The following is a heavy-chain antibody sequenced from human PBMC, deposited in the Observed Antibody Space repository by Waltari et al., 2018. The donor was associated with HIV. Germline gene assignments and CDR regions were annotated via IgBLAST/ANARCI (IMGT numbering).Heavy chain of an antibody. J-gene: IGHJ4*02. D-gene: IGHD3-22*01. Sequence: EVQLVESGGGLVQPGGSLRLSCAASGFTFSNYEMNWVRQAPGKGLGCISYISRSGSTIYYADSVKGRLTISRDNAKNSLYVQMNSLRAEDTAVYYCARSGLYDTSGYYAPFGYWGQGTLVTVSS. CDR2: ISRSGSTI. CDR3: ARSGLYDTSGYYAPFGY. CDR1: GFTFSNYE. V-gene: IGHV3-48*03.